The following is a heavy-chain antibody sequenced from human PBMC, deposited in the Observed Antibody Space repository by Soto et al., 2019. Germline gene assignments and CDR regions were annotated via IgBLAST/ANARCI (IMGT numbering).Heavy chain of an antibody. Sequence: GGTLRLTCAASGFTISRDGKSWVRQAPGKGLEWVSLITDNGSAKYYVDSVKGRFTISRDTAKNSLYLQMDSLGAEDTAVYYCAGDPVRRDDYDFDYWGQGTLVTVSS. CDR2: ITDNGSAK. V-gene: IGHV3-7*01. CDR3: AGDPVRRDDYDFDY. J-gene: IGHJ4*02. D-gene: IGHD3-16*01. CDR1: GFTISRDG.